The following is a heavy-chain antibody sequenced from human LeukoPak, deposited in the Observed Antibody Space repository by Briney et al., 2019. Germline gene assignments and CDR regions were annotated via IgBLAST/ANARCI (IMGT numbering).Heavy chain of an antibody. V-gene: IGHV3-23*01. D-gene: IGHD1/OR15-1a*01. Sequence: GGSLRLSCAASGLTFSSYAMSWVRQAPGKGLEWVSAISGSGGSTYYADSVKGRFTISRDNSKNTLCLQMNSLRAEDTAVYYCAKSRTGTRDSFDYWGQGTLVTVSS. CDR3: AKSRTGTRDSFDY. CDR2: ISGSGGST. CDR1: GLTFSSYA. J-gene: IGHJ4*02.